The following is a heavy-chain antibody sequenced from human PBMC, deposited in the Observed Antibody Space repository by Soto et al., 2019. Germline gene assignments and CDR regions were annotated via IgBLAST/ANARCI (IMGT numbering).Heavy chain of an antibody. V-gene: IGHV1-69*01. CDR1: GGTFSSYN. J-gene: IGHJ5*02. Sequence: QVQLVQSGAELQKPGSSVKVSCKASGGTFSSYNISWVRQAPGQGIEWMGGIIPLFGTTNYAHKFKGRVTVTADEATSTVYMELSSLRSEDTAMYYCARALGSSWYNWFDTWGQGTLVTVSS. CDR3: ARALGSSWYNWFDT. D-gene: IGHD6-13*01. CDR2: IIPLFGTT.